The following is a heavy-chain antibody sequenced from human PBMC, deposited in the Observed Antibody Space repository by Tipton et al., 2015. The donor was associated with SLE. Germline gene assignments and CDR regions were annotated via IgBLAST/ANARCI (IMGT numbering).Heavy chain of an antibody. J-gene: IGHJ2*01. Sequence: TLSLTCTVSGGSISIYYWNWIRQPPGKGLEWIGYIYTTGTTNYNPSLKSRVTISLDPSKNQFSLRLNSVTAADTALYYCARRSGENWYFDLWGRGTLVSVSS. D-gene: IGHD1-14*01. CDR1: GGSISIYY. CDR3: ARRSGENWYFDL. V-gene: IGHV4-4*09. CDR2: IYTTGTT.